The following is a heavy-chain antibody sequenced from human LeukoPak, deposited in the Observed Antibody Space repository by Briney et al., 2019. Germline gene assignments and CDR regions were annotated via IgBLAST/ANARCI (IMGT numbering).Heavy chain of an antibody. CDR3: AKHITIFGVVTSDAFNI. J-gene: IGHJ3*02. CDR1: GFTFSSYA. V-gene: IGHV3-23*01. Sequence: GGSLRLSCAASGFTFSSYAMSWVRQAPGKGLEWVSAISGSGGSTYYADSVKGRFTISRDNSKNTLYLQMNSLRAEDTAEYYCAKHITIFGVVTSDAFNIWGQGTMVTVSS. D-gene: IGHD3-3*01. CDR2: ISGSGGST.